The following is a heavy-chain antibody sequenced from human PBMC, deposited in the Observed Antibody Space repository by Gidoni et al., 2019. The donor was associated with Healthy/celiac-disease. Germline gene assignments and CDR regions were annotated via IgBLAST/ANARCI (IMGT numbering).Heavy chain of an antibody. CDR2: INPSGGST. CDR1: GYTFTSYY. J-gene: IGHJ5*02. Sequence: QVQLVQSGAEVKKPGASVKVSCQASGYTFTSYYMHWVRQSPGQGLEWMGIINPSGGSTSYAQKFQGRVTMTRDTSTSTVYMELSSLRSEDTAVYYCAILGGAAASDPWGQGTLVTVSS. D-gene: IGHD6-13*01. V-gene: IGHV1-46*01. CDR3: AILGGAAASDP.